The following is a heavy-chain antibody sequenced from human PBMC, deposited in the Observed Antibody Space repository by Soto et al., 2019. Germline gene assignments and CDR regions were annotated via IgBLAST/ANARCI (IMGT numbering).Heavy chain of an antibody. D-gene: IGHD1-20*01. V-gene: IGHV3-21*01. Sequence: PGGSLRLSCAASGFTFSSYSMNWVRQAPGKGLEWVSSISSSSSYIYYADSVKGRFTTSRDNAKNSLYLQMNRLRAEDTAVYYCARELFLTVIGSLDYWGQGTLVTVSS. CDR1: GFTFSSYS. CDR3: ARELFLTVIGSLDY. CDR2: ISSSSSYI. J-gene: IGHJ4*02.